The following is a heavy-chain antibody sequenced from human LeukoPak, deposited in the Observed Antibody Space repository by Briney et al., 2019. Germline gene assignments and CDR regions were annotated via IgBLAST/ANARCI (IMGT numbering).Heavy chain of an antibody. V-gene: IGHV4-4*02. D-gene: IGHD1-26*01. CDR3: ATSGSRGN. CDR1: GGSIISSKW. Sequence: SETLSLTCAVSGGSIISSKWRSWVRQPPGKGLEWIGETHHSGSTNYNPSLKSRVTISVDKSKNQFSLKLNSMTAADTAVYYCATSGSRGNWGQGTLVTVSS. J-gene: IGHJ4*02. CDR2: THHSGST.